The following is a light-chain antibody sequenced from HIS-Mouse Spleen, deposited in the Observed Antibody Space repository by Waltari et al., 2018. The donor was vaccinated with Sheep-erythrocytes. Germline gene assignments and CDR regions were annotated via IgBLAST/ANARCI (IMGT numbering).Light chain of an antibody. CDR1: SSDVGGYNY. CDR2: EVS. J-gene: IGLJ1*01. CDR3: SSYAGSNSYV. V-gene: IGLV2-8*01. Sequence: QSALTQPPSASGSPGQSVTISCTGTSSDVGGYNYCSWYQQHPGKAPKLMIYEVSKRPSGVPDRFSGSKSGNTASLTVSGLQAEDEADYYCSSYAGSNSYVFGTGTKVTVL.